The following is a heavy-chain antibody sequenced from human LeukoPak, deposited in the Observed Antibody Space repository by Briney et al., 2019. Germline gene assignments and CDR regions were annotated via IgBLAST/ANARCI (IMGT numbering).Heavy chain of an antibody. V-gene: IGHV3-15*01. D-gene: IGHD3-10*01. CDR3: TTITMIREHEDY. J-gene: IGHJ4*02. CDR1: GFTFSKAW. Sequence: GGSLRLSCAASGFTFSKAWMSWVRQAPGKGLEWVGRIKSRTDGGTTDYGAPVKGRFTISRDDSKSTLSLQMNSLKIEDTAVYYCTTITMIREHEDYWGQGTLVTVSS. CDR2: IKSRTDGGTT.